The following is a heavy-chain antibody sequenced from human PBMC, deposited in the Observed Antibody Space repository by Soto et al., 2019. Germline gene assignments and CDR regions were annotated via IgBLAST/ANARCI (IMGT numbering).Heavy chain of an antibody. Sequence: QVQLQESGPGLVKPSETLSLTCSVSGGSISSYFWSWIRQPPGKGLEWIGYIYYSGSTNYNPSLKSRVTISVDTSKNQFSLRLSSVTPADTAVYYCARAATAMGTLDYWGQGTLVTVSS. J-gene: IGHJ4*02. CDR3: ARAATAMGTLDY. CDR2: IYYSGST. D-gene: IGHD5-18*01. CDR1: GGSISSYF. V-gene: IGHV4-59*01.